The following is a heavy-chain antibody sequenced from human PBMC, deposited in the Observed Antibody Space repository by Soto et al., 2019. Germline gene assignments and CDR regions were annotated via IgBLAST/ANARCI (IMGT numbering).Heavy chain of an antibody. CDR1: GFTFSSYG. CDR3: ARDRVVPAAIGWFDP. V-gene: IGHV3-33*01. D-gene: IGHD2-2*02. CDR2: IWYDGSNK. Sequence: GGSLRLSCAASGFTFSSYGMHWVRQAPGKGLEWVAVIWYDGSNKYYADSVKGRFTISRDNSKNTLYLQMNSLRAEDTAVYYCARDRVVPAAIGWFDPWGQGTLVTVSS. J-gene: IGHJ5*02.